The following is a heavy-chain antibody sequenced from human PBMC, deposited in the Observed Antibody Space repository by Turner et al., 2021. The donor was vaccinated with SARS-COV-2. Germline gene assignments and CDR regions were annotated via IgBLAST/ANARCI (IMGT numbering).Heavy chain of an antibody. J-gene: IGHJ3*01. D-gene: IGHD3-10*02. V-gene: IGHV4-39*01. CDR3: ARHDDRGENYVCGFDL. CDR1: GGSIRTSGYF. CDR2: LRYGGNT. Sequence: QVQLQGSGPGLVKPSETLSLVCTVPGGSIRTSGYFWARIRQPPGKAPEWIGTLRYGGNTYYNPSLNSRVTLSVDTSDKQFSLSLGSVTAADSAVYYCARHDDRGENYVCGFDLWGQGTMVTVSS.